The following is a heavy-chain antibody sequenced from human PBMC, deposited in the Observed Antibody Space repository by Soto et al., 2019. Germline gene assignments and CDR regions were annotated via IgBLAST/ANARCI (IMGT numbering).Heavy chain of an antibody. V-gene: IGHV4-31*03. Sequence: QVRLEESGPGLVKPSETLSLICSVSGGSVNNAKYFWNWIRHHPENGLEWIGYIYYSGSTRYNPSLKTRATLSIDTSKNQFSLRLNSVTVADTAVYFCARDADYGGSRGGMDVWGRGTTVTVSS. CDR1: GGSVNNAKYF. CDR3: ARDADYGGSRGGMDV. J-gene: IGHJ6*02. D-gene: IGHD4-17*01. CDR2: IYYSGST.